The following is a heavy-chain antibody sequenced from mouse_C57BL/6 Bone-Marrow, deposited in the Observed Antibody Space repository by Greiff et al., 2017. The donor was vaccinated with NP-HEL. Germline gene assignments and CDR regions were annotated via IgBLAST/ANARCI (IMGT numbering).Heavy chain of an antibody. Sequence: EVHLVESGGGLVQPGGSLSLSCAASGFTFTDYYMSWVRQPPGKALEWVGFIRNKANGYTIEYSASVKGRFTIYRDNSQSILYLQMNALRAEDSATYYCARSIYYDYADDPFYGMDYWGQGTSVTVSS. J-gene: IGHJ4*01. CDR2: IRNKANGYTI. CDR1: GFTFTDYY. CDR3: ARSIYYDYADDPFYGMDY. V-gene: IGHV7-3*01. D-gene: IGHD2-4*01.